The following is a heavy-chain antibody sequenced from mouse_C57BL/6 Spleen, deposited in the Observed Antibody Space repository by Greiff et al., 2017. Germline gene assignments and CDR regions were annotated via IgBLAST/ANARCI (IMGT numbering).Heavy chain of an antibody. Sequence: VQLQQSRPGLVKPSQSLSLTCSVTGYSITSGYYWNWIRQFPGNKLEWMGYISYDGSNNYNPSLKNRISITRDTSKNQFFLKLNSVTTEDTATYYCARYYFDYWGQGTTLTVSS. CDR3: ARYYFDY. V-gene: IGHV3-6*01. CDR1: GYSITSGYY. J-gene: IGHJ2*01. CDR2: ISYDGSN.